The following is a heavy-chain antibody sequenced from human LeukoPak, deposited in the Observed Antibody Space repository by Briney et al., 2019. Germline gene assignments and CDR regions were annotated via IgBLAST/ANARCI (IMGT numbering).Heavy chain of an antibody. D-gene: IGHD3-16*01. CDR3: ATWGLHFDI. J-gene: IGHJ3*02. Sequence: VASVKVSCKASGGTFSSYAISWVRQAPGQGLEWMGGIIPIFGTANYAQKFQGRVTITADESTSTAYMELSSLRSEDTAVYFCATWGLHFDIWGQGTMVTVAS. V-gene: IGHV1-69*13. CDR1: GGTFSSYA. CDR2: IIPIFGTA.